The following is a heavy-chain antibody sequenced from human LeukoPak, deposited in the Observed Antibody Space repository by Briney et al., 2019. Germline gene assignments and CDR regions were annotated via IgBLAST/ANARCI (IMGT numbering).Heavy chain of an antibody. CDR1: GGSISSGGYS. D-gene: IGHD2-2*01. V-gene: IGHV4-30-2*01. CDR2: IYHSGST. Sequence: SQTLSLTCAVSGGSISSGGYSWSWIRQPPGKGLEWIGYIYHSGSTYYNPSLKSRVTISVDRSKNQFSLKLSSVTAADTAGYYCASSREIVVVTAATAWSDGWGQGCLVTVYS. CDR3: ASSREIVVVTAATAWSDG. J-gene: IGHJ5*02.